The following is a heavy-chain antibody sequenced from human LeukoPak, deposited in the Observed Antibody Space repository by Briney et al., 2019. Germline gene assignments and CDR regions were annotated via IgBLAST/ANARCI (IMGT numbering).Heavy chain of an antibody. CDR2: IRYDGSNK. J-gene: IGHJ4*02. CDR3: ARDRVCRSCWYYFDC. V-gene: IGHV3-30*02. Sequence: GGSLRLSCAASGFTFSSYGMHWVRQAPGKGLVWVAFIRYDGSNKYYADSVKGRFTISSDDSMNTLYLQMDGLRAEDTDVHYCARDRVCRSCWYYFDCWREPRMVSVSS. D-gene: IGHD6-13*01. CDR1: GFTFSSYG.